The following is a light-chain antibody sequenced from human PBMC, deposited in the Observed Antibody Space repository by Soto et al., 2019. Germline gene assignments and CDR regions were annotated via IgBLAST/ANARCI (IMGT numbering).Light chain of an antibody. CDR2: GAS. J-gene: IGKJ1*01. V-gene: IGKV1-39*01. CDR3: QQSYSAPRT. Sequence: QVTQSPSSLSASVGDRVTITCRASQDIRNYLSWYQHKPGKAPKLLIYGASSLQSGVPSRFSGSGSGTDFTLTINSLQPEDFATYYCQQSYSAPRTFGQGTKVDIK. CDR1: QDIRNY.